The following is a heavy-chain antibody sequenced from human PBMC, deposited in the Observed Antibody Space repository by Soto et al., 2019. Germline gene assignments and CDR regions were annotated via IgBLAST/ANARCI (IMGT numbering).Heavy chain of an antibody. D-gene: IGHD5-18*01. V-gene: IGHV3-9*01. CDR1: GFTFDDYA. CDR2: ISWNSGNI. Sequence: DVQLEESGGALVQPGRSLRLSCAASGFTFDDYAMHWVRQVLGKGLEWVSSISWNSGNIGYADSVKGRFTTSRDNAKNSLHLQMNSLRPEDTALYYCVRSKGGYSYGTPFDYWGQGTLVTVSS. J-gene: IGHJ4*02. CDR3: VRSKGGYSYGTPFDY.